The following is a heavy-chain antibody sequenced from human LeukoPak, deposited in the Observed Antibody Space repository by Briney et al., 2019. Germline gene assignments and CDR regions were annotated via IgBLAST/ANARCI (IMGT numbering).Heavy chain of an antibody. J-gene: IGHJ4*02. CDR1: GYSFTTYD. CDR3: ARGGYSLGTDY. Sequence: GASVKVSCKASGYSFTTYDINWVRQATGQGLELMGWMNPNSADTGYAQKFQGRVTMTRDTSISTAYMELSSLTSEDTAVYYCARGGYSLGTDYWGQGTLVTVSS. D-gene: IGHD5-18*01. CDR2: MNPNSADT. V-gene: IGHV1-8*01.